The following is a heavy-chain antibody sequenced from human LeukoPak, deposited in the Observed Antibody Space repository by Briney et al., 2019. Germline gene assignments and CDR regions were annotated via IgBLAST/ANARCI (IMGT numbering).Heavy chain of an antibody. CDR1: GGSFSGYY. CDR2: INHSAST. V-gene: IGHV4-34*01. D-gene: IGHD3-16*01. CDR3: ARFGSDSYGYKYYFDY. J-gene: IGHJ4*02. Sequence: PSETLSLTCAIYGGSFSGYYWSWIRQPPGKGLEWIGEINHSASTNYNPSLKSRVTISVDTSKNQFSLKLRSVTAADTAVYYCARFGSDSYGYKYYFDYWGQGARVTVSS.